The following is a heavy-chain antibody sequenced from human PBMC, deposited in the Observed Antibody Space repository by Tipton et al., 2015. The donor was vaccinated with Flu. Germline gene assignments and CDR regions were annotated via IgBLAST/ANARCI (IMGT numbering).Heavy chain of an antibody. CDR1: GFSFSNYG. D-gene: IGHD3-3*01. Sequence: SLRLSCATSGFSFSNYGLHWVPQAPGKGLEWVASISSNSAAIYYAHSLKGRFTISRDDAKDSVYLQMNGLRVEDTAVDYCARDMKGSSIFGNDYWGQGTLVTVSS. J-gene: IGHJ4*02. CDR2: ISSNSAAI. V-gene: IGHV3-21*01. CDR3: ARDMKGSSIFGNDY.